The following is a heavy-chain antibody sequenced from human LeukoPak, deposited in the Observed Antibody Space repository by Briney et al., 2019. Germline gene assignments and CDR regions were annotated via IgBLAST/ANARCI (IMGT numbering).Heavy chain of an antibody. V-gene: IGHV4-59*01. D-gene: IGHD6-25*01. CDR3: AATLIAATFDY. Sequence: SGTLSLTCTVSGGSISSYYWSWIRQPPGKGLEWIGYIYYSGSTNYNPSLKSRVTISVDTSKNQFSLKLSSVTAADTAVYYCAATLIAATFDYWGQGTLVTVSS. CDR1: GGSISSYY. J-gene: IGHJ4*02. CDR2: IYYSGST.